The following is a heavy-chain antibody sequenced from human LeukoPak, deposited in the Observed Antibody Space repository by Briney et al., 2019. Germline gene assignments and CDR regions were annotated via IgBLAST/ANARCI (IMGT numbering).Heavy chain of an antibody. CDR2: IYYSGST. CDR1: GGSISSYH. J-gene: IGHJ6*02. Sequence: SETLSLTCTVSGGSISSYHWSWIRQPPGKGLEWIGYIYYSGSTNYNPSLKSRVTISVDTSKNQFSLRLNSVTAADTAVYYCARHVYSASWYIYYYGMDVWGQGTTVTVSS. D-gene: IGHD6-13*01. CDR3: ARHVYSASWYIYYYGMDV. V-gene: IGHV4-59*08.